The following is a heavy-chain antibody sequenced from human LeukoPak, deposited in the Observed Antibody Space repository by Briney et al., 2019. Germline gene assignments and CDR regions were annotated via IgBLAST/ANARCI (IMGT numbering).Heavy chain of an antibody. V-gene: IGHV4-61*02. Sequence: SETLSLTCTVSGGSISGGSYYWSWIRRPAGKGLEWIGRIFTTGSTDYNPSLKSRVTILVDTTKNQFSLRLSSVAAAATALYYCARGGYTYAHDIWGQGTMVTVSS. D-gene: IGHD5-18*01. J-gene: IGHJ3*02. CDR2: IFTTGST. CDR3: ARGGYTYAHDI. CDR1: GGSISGGSYY.